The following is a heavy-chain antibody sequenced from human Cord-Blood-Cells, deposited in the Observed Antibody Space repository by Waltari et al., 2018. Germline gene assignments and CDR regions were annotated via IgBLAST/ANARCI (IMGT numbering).Heavy chain of an antibody. V-gene: IGHV3-23*04. D-gene: IGHD1-26*01. Sequence: EVQLVESGGGLVQPGGSLSLSCAASGVPFSSYAMRWVRQAPGKGLEWVSAISGSGGSTYYADSVKGRFTITRDNSKNTLYLQMNSLRAEDTAVYYCAKDSAGATDYWGQGTLVTVSS. CDR3: AKDSAGATDY. CDR2: ISGSGGST. J-gene: IGHJ4*02. CDR1: GVPFSSYA.